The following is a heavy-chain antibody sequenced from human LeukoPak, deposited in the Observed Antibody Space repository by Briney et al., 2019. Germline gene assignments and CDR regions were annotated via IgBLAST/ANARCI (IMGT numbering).Heavy chain of an antibody. Sequence: SETLSLTCAVYGGSFSGYYWSWIRQPPGKGLEWIGEINHSGSTNYNPSLKSRVTISVDTSKNQFSLKLSSVTAADTAVYYCASTGGSSWSAADYWGQGTLVTVSP. V-gene: IGHV4-34*01. J-gene: IGHJ4*02. CDR1: GGSFSGYY. CDR3: ASTGGSSWSAADY. D-gene: IGHD6-13*01. CDR2: INHSGST.